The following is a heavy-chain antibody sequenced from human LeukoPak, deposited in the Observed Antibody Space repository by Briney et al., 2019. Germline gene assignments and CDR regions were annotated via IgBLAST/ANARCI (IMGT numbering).Heavy chain of an antibody. CDR3: AREGHNLWFGTGFDF. V-gene: IGHV3-11*01. D-gene: IGHD3-10*01. J-gene: IGHJ4*02. Sequence: GGSLRLSCAVSGFNFSDYYMSWIRQAPGKGLEWVSYISSSGSTIYYADSVKGRFTISRDNAKNSLYLQMNSLRPEDTAVYYCAREGHNLWFGTGFDFWGQGTLVTVSS. CDR2: ISSSGSTI. CDR1: GFNFSDYY.